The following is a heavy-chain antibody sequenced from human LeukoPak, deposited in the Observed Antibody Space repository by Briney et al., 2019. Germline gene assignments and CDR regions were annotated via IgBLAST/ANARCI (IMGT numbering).Heavy chain of an antibody. V-gene: IGHV3-74*01. CDR3: ARDWGIDY. CDR1: GFTFSNYW. J-gene: IGHJ4*02. D-gene: IGHD3-16*01. CDR2: INFDGSST. Sequence: GGSLRLSCAASGFTFSNYWMHWVRQAPGKGLVWVSRINFDGSSTSYADSVKGRFTISRDNAENTLYLQMNSLRAEDTGVYYCARDWGIDYWGQGTLVTVSS.